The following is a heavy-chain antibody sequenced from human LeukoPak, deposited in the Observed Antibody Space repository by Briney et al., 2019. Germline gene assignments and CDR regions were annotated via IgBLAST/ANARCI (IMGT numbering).Heavy chain of an antibody. J-gene: IGHJ6*03. CDR1: GYTFTSYA. V-gene: IGHV1-8*02. Sequence: ASVKVSCKASGYTFTSYAMNWVRQATGQGLEWMGWMNPNSGNTGYAQKFQGRVTMTRNTSISTAYMELSSLRSEDTAVYYCARGVAGVGSWPHNYYYYYYMDVWGKGTTVTISS. CDR3: ARGVAGVGSWPHNYYYYYYMDV. D-gene: IGHD6-13*01. CDR2: MNPNSGNT.